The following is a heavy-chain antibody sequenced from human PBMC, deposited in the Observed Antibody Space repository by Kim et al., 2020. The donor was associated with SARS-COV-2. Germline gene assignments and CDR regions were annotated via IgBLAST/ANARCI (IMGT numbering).Heavy chain of an antibody. CDR3: ARSDGYTIDY. V-gene: IGHV4-59*01. Sequence: SETLSLTCTVSGGSINSYYWSWIRQPPGKGLEWIGYIYYSGSTNYHPSLKSRLTISVDTSKNQFSLNVTSVTAADTAMYYCARSDGYTIDYWGQGTLVT. CDR1: GGSINSYY. J-gene: IGHJ4*02. D-gene: IGHD5-12*01. CDR2: IYYSGST.